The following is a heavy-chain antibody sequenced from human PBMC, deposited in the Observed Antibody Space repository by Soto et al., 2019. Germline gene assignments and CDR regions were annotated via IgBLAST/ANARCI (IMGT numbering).Heavy chain of an antibody. CDR3: ARARFWSGYYTAYYYGMDV. CDR2: INAGDRNT. D-gene: IGHD3-3*01. Sequence: GASVKVSCKASGYTFSSYTMHWVRQAPGQRLEWMGWINAGDRNTKYSQKFQGRVTITRDTSIGTAYMELSRLRSDDTAVYYCARARFWSGYYTAYYYGMDVWGQGTTVTVSS. V-gene: IGHV1-3*01. J-gene: IGHJ6*02. CDR1: GYTFSSYT.